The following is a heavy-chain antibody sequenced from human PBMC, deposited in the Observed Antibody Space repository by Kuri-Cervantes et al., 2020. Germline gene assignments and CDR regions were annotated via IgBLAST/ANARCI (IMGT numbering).Heavy chain of an antibody. CDR2: ISSSSSTI. J-gene: IGHJ6*02. D-gene: IGHD3-3*01. CDR1: GFTFSSYS. CDR3: AKDAKDGWSGYYPWQGTDYYYYGMDV. V-gene: IGHV3-48*01. Sequence: GESLKISCAASGFTFSSYSMNWVRQAPGKGLEWVSYISSSSSTIYYADSVKGRFTISRDNSKNTLYLQMNSLRAEDTAVYYCAKDAKDGWSGYYPWQGTDYYYYGMDVWGQGTTVTVSS.